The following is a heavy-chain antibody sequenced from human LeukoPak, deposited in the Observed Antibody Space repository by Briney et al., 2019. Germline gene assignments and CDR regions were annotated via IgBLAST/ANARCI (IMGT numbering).Heavy chain of an antibody. CDR3: ARMWAVADPFLDL. Sequence: PGGSLRLSCAASGFTFDDYGMSWVRQAPGQGLEWVSLINWNGGSSGYADSVKGRFTISRDNAKNSLYLQMNSLRAEDTALYYCARMWAVADPFLDLWGQGTLVTVSS. J-gene: IGHJ4*02. CDR2: INWNGGSS. CDR1: GFTFDDYG. V-gene: IGHV3-20*04. D-gene: IGHD6-19*01.